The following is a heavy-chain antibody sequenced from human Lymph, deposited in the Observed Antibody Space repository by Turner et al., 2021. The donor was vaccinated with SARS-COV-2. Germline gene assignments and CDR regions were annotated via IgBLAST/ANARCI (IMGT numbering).Heavy chain of an antibody. CDR2: ISTNALST. D-gene: IGHD7-27*01. V-gene: IGHV3-64D*06. Sequence: EVQLVESGGGLVQPGGSLRLSCSASGFTFSNYAMHWIRQAPGKGLEYVSAISTNALSTYYADSVKGRFTISRDNSKHTLYLQMSSLRPEDTAVYYCVRDWGGRVYWGQGTLVTVSS. CDR3: VRDWGGRVY. CDR1: GFTFSNYA. J-gene: IGHJ4*02.